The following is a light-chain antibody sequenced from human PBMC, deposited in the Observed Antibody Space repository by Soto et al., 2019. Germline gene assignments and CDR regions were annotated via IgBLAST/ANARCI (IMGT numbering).Light chain of an antibody. CDR3: SSYTSSSTPLYV. CDR2: EVS. CDR1: SSDVGGYNY. J-gene: IGLJ1*01. V-gene: IGLV2-14*01. Sequence: QSALTQPASVSGSPGQSITISCTGTSSDVGGYNYVPWYQQHPGKAPKLMIYEVSNRPSGVSNRFSGSKSGNTASLTISGLQAEDAADYYCSSYTSSSTPLYVFGTGTKRTVL.